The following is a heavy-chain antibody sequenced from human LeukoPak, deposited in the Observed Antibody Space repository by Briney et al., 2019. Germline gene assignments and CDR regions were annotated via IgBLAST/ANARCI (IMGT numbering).Heavy chain of an antibody. CDR1: GGTFSSYA. J-gene: IGHJ4*02. Sequence: ASVKVSCRASGGTFSSYAISWVRQAPGQGLEWMGGIIPILGIANYAQKFQGRVTITADKSTSTAYMELSSLRSEDTAVYYCARGSYSGGSLFDYWGQGTLVTVSS. CDR3: ARGSYSGGSLFDY. V-gene: IGHV1-69*10. CDR2: IIPILGIA. D-gene: IGHD2-15*01.